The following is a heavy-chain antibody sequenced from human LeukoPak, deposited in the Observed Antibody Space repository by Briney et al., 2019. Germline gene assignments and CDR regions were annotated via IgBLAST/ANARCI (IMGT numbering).Heavy chain of an antibody. CDR1: GASISSYY. V-gene: IGHV4-59*08. CDR2: IYYNGNT. Sequence: SETLSLTCTVSGASISSYYWSWIRQPPGKGLEWIGYIYYNGNTIYSDFLRSRVTISADTSKNQLSLQLTSVTAADTARYFCAGLQAHGGNYIDQWGQGILVTVPS. CDR3: AGLQAHGGNYIDQ. D-gene: IGHD4-23*01. J-gene: IGHJ4*02.